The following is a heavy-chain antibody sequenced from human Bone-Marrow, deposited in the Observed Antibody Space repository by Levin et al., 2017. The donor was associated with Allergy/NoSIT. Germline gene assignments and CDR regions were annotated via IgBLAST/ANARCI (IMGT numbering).Heavy chain of an antibody. J-gene: IGHJ3*02. CDR1: GFIFGSFA. Sequence: GESLKISCAASGFIFGSFAMNWVRQAPGKGLEWVSGISGSGAGTHYADSVKGRFIISRDNSKNTMYLQMTSLRVEDTAVYYCAKTEGGGRGDAFDIWGQGTMVTVSS. CDR2: ISGSGAGT. D-gene: IGHD2-15*01. CDR3: AKTEGGGRGDAFDI. V-gene: IGHV3-23*01.